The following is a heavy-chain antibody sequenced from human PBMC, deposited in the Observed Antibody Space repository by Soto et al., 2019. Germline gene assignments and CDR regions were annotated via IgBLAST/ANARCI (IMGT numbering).Heavy chain of an antibody. CDR2: INPNSGGT. CDR1: GYTFTGYY. CDR3: ARGQGYYGSGSYYNFYYYYGMDV. V-gene: IGHV1-2*04. Sequence: ASVKVSCKASGYTFTGYYMHWVRQAPGQGLEWMGWINPNSGGTNYAQKFQGWVTMTRDTSISTAYMELSRLRSDDTAVYYCARGQGYYGSGSYYNFYYYYGMDVWGQGTTVTVSS. J-gene: IGHJ6*02. D-gene: IGHD3-10*01.